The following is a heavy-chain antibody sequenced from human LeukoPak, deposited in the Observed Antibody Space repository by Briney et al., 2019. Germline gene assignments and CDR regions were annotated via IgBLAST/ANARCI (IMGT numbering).Heavy chain of an antibody. V-gene: IGHV3-74*01. CDR1: GFTFSSYW. D-gene: IGHD5-18*01. J-gene: IGHJ4*02. CDR3: ARVVDTHFDY. Sequence: LTGGSLRLSCAASGFTFSSYWMHWVRQAPGKGLVWVSRIKSDGSTTTYADSVKGRFTISRDNAKNTLYLQMNSLRAEDTAVYYCARVVDTHFDYWGQGTPVTVSS. CDR2: IKSDGSTT.